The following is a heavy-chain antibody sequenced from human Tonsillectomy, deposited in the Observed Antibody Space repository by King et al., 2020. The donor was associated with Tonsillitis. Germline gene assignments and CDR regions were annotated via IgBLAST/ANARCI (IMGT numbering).Heavy chain of an antibody. CDR3: ATPANVDTAMVTSPSFDY. J-gene: IGHJ4*02. D-gene: IGHD5-18*01. CDR1: GFTFSSYG. Sequence: VQLVESGGGVVQPGGSLRLSCAASGFTFSSYGMHWVRQAPGKGLEWVAFIRYDGSNKYYADSVKGRFTISRDNSKNTLYLQMNSLRAEDTAVYYCATPANVDTAMVTSPSFDYWGQGTLVTVSS. CDR2: IRYDGSNK. V-gene: IGHV3-30*02.